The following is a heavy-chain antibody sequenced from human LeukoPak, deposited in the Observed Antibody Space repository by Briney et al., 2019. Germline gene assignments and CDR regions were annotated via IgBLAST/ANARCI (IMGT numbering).Heavy chain of an antibody. CDR2: ISWNSGSI. CDR1: GFTFDDYA. J-gene: IGHJ6*02. V-gene: IGHV3-9*01. D-gene: IGHD6-13*01. Sequence: GRSLRLSCAASGFTFDDYAMHWVRQAPGKGLEWVSGISWNSGSIGYADSVKGRFTISRDNAKNSLYLQRNSLRAEDTALYYCAKDIAAGDYYYYGMDVWGQGTTVTVSS. CDR3: AKDIAAGDYYYYGMDV.